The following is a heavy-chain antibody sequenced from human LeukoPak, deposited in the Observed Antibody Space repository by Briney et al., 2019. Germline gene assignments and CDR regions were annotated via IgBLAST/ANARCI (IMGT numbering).Heavy chain of an antibody. Sequence: GRSLRLSCAASGFTFGRYGMHWVRQAPGKGLEWVALISYDGSNKYYADSVKGRFTISRDNSKNTLYLQMNSLRAEDTAVYYCAKDPIDPSSSCPDYWGQGTLVTVSS. CDR1: GFTFGRYG. J-gene: IGHJ4*02. CDR2: ISYDGSNK. D-gene: IGHD6-13*01. CDR3: AKDPIDPSSSCPDY. V-gene: IGHV3-30*18.